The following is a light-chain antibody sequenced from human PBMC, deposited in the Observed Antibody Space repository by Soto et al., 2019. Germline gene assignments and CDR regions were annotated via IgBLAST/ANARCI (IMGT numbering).Light chain of an antibody. CDR3: QQRSNWPLTWT. Sequence: EIVLTQPPVTLSLSPGERATLSCRASQSVSSYLAWYQQKPGQAPRLLIYDASNRATGIPARFSGSGSGTDFTLTISSLEPEDFAVYYCQQRSNWPLTWTFGQGTKVDIK. V-gene: IGKV3-11*01. CDR1: QSVSSY. J-gene: IGKJ1*01. CDR2: DAS.